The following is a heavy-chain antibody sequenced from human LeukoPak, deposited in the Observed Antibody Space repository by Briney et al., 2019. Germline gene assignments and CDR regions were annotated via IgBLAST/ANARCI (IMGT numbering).Heavy chain of an antibody. CDR2: IRPDGSNE. Sequence: PGGSLRLSCAASRFIFSTYGMHWVRQATGKGLEWVAFIRPDGSNEYYAASVRGRFAISRDNSQNTLHLQMNSLRLEDTAVYYCVKDWGVLPDYTADGFDIWGPGTMVTVSS. CDR3: VKDWGVLPDYTADGFDI. V-gene: IGHV3-30*02. CDR1: RFIFSTYG. D-gene: IGHD3-10*01. J-gene: IGHJ3*02.